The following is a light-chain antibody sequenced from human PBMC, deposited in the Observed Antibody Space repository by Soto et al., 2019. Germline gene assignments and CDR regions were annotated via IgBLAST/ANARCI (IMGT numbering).Light chain of an antibody. CDR1: QSISSSY. V-gene: IGKV3-20*01. CDR3: QQYGSSRWT. CDR2: GAS. Sequence: EIVLTQSPGTLSLSPWEGATLSCRASQSISSSYLAWYQHNRGQAPRLLIYGASTRAAGTPDRFSGSGSGTDFTLTISRLEPEDFAVYYCQQYGSSRWTFGQGTKV. J-gene: IGKJ1*01.